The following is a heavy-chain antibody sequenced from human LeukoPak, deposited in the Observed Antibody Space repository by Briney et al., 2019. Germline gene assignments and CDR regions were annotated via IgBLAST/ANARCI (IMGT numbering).Heavy chain of an antibody. J-gene: IGHJ4*02. CDR2: ISGSGGST. CDR3: AKDQYYGSGSYLGDY. V-gene: IGHV3-23*01. D-gene: IGHD3-10*01. Sequence: GGSLRLSSAASGFTFSSYAMTWVRQAPGKGLEWVSAISGSGGSTYYADSVKGRFTISRDNSKNTLYLQMNSLRAEDTAVYYCAKDQYYGSGSYLGDYWGQGTLVTVSS. CDR1: GFTFSSYA.